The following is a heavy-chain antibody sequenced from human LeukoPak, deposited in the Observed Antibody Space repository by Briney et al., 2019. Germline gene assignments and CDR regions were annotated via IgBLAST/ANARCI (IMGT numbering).Heavy chain of an antibody. V-gene: IGHV4-59*01. Sequence: SETLSLTCTVSGGSMNNYYWTWIRQPPGKGLEWIGYIYYSGSTSYNPSLKSRLTMSVDTSKDQFSLELSSVTAADTAVYYCARLDYYYYYSIDVWGKGTTVTVSS. J-gene: IGHJ6*03. CDR3: ARLDYYYYYSIDV. CDR2: IYYSGST. D-gene: IGHD1-1*01. CDR1: GGSMNNYY.